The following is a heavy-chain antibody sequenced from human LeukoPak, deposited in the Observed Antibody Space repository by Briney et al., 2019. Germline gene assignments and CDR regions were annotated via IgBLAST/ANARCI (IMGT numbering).Heavy chain of an antibody. Sequence: SVKVSCKASGGTFSSYAISWVRQAPGQGLEWMGGIIPIFGTANYAQKFQGRVTITADESTSTAYMELSSLRSEDTAVYYCARTPPYQLPSDDAFDIWGQGTMGTVSS. J-gene: IGHJ3*02. CDR3: ARTPPYQLPSDDAFDI. D-gene: IGHD2-2*01. CDR2: IIPIFGTA. V-gene: IGHV1-69*01. CDR1: GGTFSSYA.